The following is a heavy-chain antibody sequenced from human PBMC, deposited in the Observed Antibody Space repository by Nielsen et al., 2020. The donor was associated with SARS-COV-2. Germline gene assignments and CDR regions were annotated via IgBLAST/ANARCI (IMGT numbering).Heavy chain of an antibody. CDR1: GGSISSGGYY. Sequence: SETLSLTCTVSGGSISSGGYYWSWIRQHPGKGLEWIGYIYYSGSTYYNPSLKSRVTISVDTSKNQFSLKLSSVTAADTAVYYCARVFSYYGSGSYHFDYWGQGTLVTVSS. CDR3: ARVFSYYGSGSYHFDY. V-gene: IGHV4-31*03. J-gene: IGHJ4*02. D-gene: IGHD3-10*01. CDR2: IYYSGST.